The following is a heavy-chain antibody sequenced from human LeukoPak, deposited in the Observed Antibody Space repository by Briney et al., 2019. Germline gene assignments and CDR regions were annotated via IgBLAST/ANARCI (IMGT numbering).Heavy chain of an antibody. CDR2: ISYDGSNK. J-gene: IGHJ4*02. V-gene: IGHV3-30-3*01. CDR1: GFTFSSYA. CDR3: ARELSDYGDYFNPFDY. D-gene: IGHD4-17*01. Sequence: GGSLRLSCAASGFTFSSYAVHWVRQASGKGLEWVAVISYDGSNKYYADSVKGRFTISRDNSKNTLYLQMNSLRAEDTAVYYCARELSDYGDYFNPFDYWGQGTLVTVSS.